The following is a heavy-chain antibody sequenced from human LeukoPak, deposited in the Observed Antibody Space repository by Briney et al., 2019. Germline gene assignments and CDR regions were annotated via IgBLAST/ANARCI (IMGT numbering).Heavy chain of an antibody. CDR1: GGSISSGDYY. CDR2: IYYSGST. CDR3: ARLHVLGSWSYNWFDP. Sequence: SETLSLTCTVSGGSISSGDYYWSWIRQPPGKGLEWIGSIYYSGSTYYNPSLKSRVTISVDTSKNQFSLKLSSVTAADTAVYYCARLHVLGSWSYNWFDPWGQGTLVTVSS. J-gene: IGHJ5*02. V-gene: IGHV4-39*01. D-gene: IGHD6-13*01.